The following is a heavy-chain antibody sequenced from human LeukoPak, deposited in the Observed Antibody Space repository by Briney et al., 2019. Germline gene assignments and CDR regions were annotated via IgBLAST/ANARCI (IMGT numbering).Heavy chain of an antibody. CDR2: IRYDGSNK. Sequence: GGSLRLSCAASGFTFSSCGMHWVRQAPGKGLEWVAFIRYDGSNKYYADSLKGRFTISRDNSKNTLYLQMNSLRAEDTAVYYCAKDVMGKENYWGQGTLVTVSS. J-gene: IGHJ4*02. CDR1: GFTFSSCG. V-gene: IGHV3-30*02. D-gene: IGHD7-27*01. CDR3: AKDVMGKENY.